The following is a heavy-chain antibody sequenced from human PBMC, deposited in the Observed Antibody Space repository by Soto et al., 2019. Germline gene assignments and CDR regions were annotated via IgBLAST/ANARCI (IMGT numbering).Heavy chain of an antibody. J-gene: IGHJ4*02. D-gene: IGHD3-16*02. CDR1: GDSISNGDCY. CDR3: ASRYLY. CDR2: IDSSGST. V-gene: IGHV4-30-4*01. Sequence: SETLSLTCTVSGDSISNGDCYWSWIRQPPGRCLEWIGYIDSSGSTYYNPSLKSRLTMSVDMSKNQFSLRLTSVTAADTAVYYCASRYLYWGQGLLVTVYS.